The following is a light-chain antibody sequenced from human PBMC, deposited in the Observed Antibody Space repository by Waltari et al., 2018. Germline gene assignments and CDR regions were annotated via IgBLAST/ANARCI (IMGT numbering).Light chain of an antibody. Sequence: QSVLTQPPSASGTPGQRVTISCSGSSSNIGRHYVYWYQQLPGTAPKLLIYSNVQRSSGVPDRFSGSKSGTSASLAISGLRSEDEADYYCAAWDDSLSGRVIFGGGTKLTVL. CDR2: SNV. CDR1: SSNIGRHY. CDR3: AAWDDSLSGRVI. V-gene: IGLV1-47*02. J-gene: IGLJ2*01.